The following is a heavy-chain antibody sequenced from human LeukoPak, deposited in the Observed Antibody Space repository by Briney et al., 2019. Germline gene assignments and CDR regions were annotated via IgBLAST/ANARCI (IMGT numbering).Heavy chain of an antibody. V-gene: IGHV1-69*13. J-gene: IGHJ6*02. CDR1: GGTFSSYA. D-gene: IGHD3-10*01. Sequence: SVTVSCKASGGTFSSYAISWVGQAPGQGLEWMGGIIPIFGTANYAQKFQGRVTITADESTSTAYMELSSLRSEDTAVYYCARAGDPYYYGMDVWGQGTTVTVSS. CDR2: IIPIFGTA. CDR3: ARAGDPYYYGMDV.